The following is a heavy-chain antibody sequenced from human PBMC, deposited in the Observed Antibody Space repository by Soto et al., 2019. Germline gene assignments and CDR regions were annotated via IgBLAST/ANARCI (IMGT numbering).Heavy chain of an antibody. J-gene: IGHJ4*02. V-gene: IGHV4-38-2*01. D-gene: IGHD5-12*01. CDR1: GYSISSGSY. CDR3: ARLRAWVDSSVHFDL. Sequence: QVQLQESGPGLVKPSATLSLTCAVSGYSISSGSYCGWIRQPRGKGLEWIGSISHSGSTYYNPSLKSRVTVAVDTSKTQLSLKLTSVTAADTAVYYGARLRAWVDSSVHFDLWGQGTLVTVSS. CDR2: ISHSGST.